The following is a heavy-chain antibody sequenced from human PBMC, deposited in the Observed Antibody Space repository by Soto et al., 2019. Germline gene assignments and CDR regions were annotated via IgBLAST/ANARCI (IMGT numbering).Heavy chain of an antibody. CDR2: INHSGST. V-gene: IGHV4-34*01. Sequence: QVQLQQWGAGLLKPSETLSLTCAVYGGSFSGYYWSWIRQPPGKGLEWIGEINHSGSTNYNPSLKSRVTISVDTSKNQFSLKLSSVTAADTAVYYCARIVRYYDSRQSFDYWGQGTLVTVSS. D-gene: IGHD3-22*01. CDR3: ARIVRYYDSRQSFDY. J-gene: IGHJ4*02. CDR1: GGSFSGYY.